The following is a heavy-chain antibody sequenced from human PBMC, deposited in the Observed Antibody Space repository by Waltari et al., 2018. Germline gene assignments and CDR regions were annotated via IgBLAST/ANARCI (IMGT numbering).Heavy chain of an antibody. D-gene: IGHD3-3*01. J-gene: IGHJ4*02. CDR2: INHSGST. CDR3: ARGAAFYPYYDFWSGYYNPSIFDY. Sequence: QVQLQQWGAGLLKPSETLSLTCAVYGGSFSGYYWSWIRQPPGKGLEWIGEINHSGSTNYNPSLKSRVTISVDTSKNQFSLKLSSVTAADTAVYYCARGAAFYPYYDFWSGYYNPSIFDYWGQGTLVTVSS. CDR1: GGSFSGYY. V-gene: IGHV4-34*01.